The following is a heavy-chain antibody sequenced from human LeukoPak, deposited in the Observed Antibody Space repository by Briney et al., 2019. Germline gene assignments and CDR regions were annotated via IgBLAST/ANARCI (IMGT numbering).Heavy chain of an antibody. Sequence: GGSLRLSCAASGFTFSSYAMSWVRQAPGKGLEWVSAISGSGGSTYYADSVKGRFTISRDNSKNTLYLQMNSLRAEDTAVYYCAKDLSLHYDSSGYRNYFDYWGQGTLVTVSS. CDR2: ISGSGGST. CDR1: GFTFSSYA. CDR3: AKDLSLHYDSSGYRNYFDY. J-gene: IGHJ4*02. V-gene: IGHV3-23*01. D-gene: IGHD3-22*01.